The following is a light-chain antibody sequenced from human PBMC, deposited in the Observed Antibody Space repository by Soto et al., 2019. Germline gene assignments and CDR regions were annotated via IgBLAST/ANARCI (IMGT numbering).Light chain of an antibody. CDR2: GAS. Sequence: EIVLTQSPGTLSLSPGERATLSCRASQSVSNNLAWYQQKPGQSPRLLIYGASTRATGVPARFSGSGSGTEFTLTISSLQSEDFAVYYCQQYINLWTFGQGTRWIS. CDR1: QSVSNN. CDR3: QQYINLWT. J-gene: IGKJ1*01. V-gene: IGKV3-15*01.